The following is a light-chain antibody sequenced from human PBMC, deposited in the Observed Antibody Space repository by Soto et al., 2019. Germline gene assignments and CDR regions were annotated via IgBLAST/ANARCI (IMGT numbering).Light chain of an antibody. CDR3: QQYYSYPRVT. Sequence: AIRMTQSPSSCSASTGDRVTITCRASQGISSYLAWYQQKPGKAPKLLIYAASTLQSGVPSRFSGSGSGTDFTLTISCLQSEDFATYYCQQYYSYPRVTFGPGTKVDIK. CDR2: AAS. V-gene: IGKV1-8*01. J-gene: IGKJ3*01. CDR1: QGISSY.